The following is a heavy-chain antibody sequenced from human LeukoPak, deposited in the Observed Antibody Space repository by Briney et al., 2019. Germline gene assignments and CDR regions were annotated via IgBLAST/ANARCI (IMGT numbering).Heavy chain of an antibody. D-gene: IGHD3-22*01. CDR1: GFTFSNYW. Sequence: GGSLRLSCAASGFTFSNYWMSWVRQAPGKGLEWLANINQDGSEIYYVDSVKGRFTISRDNGKNSLYLQINSLRADGTAVYYCARDLGSMIVVRTTNWYFDLWGRGTLVTVSS. J-gene: IGHJ2*01. V-gene: IGHV3-7*01. CDR2: INQDGSEI. CDR3: ARDLGSMIVVRTTNWYFDL.